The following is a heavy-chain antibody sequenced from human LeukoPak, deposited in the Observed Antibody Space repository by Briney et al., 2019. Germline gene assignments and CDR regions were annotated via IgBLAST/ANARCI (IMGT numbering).Heavy chain of an antibody. CDR1: GYSFTSYW. D-gene: IGHD2-2*01. V-gene: IGHV5-51*01. CDR2: IYPGDSDT. J-gene: IGHJ3*02. CDR3: ARFPNCSSTSCQNGDAFDI. Sequence: GESLKISCKGSGYSFTSYWIGWVRQMPGKGLEWMGIIYPGDSDTRYSPSFQGQVTISADKSISTAYLQWSSLKASDTAMYYCARFPNCSSTSCQNGDAFDIWGQGTMVTVSS.